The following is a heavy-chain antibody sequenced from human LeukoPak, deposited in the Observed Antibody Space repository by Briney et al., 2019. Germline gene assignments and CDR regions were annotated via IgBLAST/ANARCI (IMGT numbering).Heavy chain of an antibody. Sequence: GGSLRLSCAASGFTFSSYGMHWVRQAPGKGLEWVAVISYDGSNKYYADSVKGRFTISRDNSKNTLYLQMNSLRAEDTAVYYCAKDHEDDILAYYFDYWGQGTLVTVSS. J-gene: IGHJ4*02. CDR3: AKDHEDDILAYYFDY. D-gene: IGHD3-9*01. CDR1: GFTFSSYG. V-gene: IGHV3-30*18. CDR2: ISYDGSNK.